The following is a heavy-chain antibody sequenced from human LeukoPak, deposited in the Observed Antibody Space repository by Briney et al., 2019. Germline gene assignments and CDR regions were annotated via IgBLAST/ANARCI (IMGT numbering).Heavy chain of an antibody. CDR2: ISAYNGNI. D-gene: IGHD3-10*01. V-gene: IGHV1-18*01. CDR3: AIDQYYGSGSYYKDYYYMDV. Sequence: ASVKVSCKASGYTFTSYGISWVRQAPGQGLEWMGWISAYNGNINFVQKLKGRVTMTTDTSTSRAYMELRSVRYDDTAVYYCAIDQYYGSGSYYKDYYYMDVWGKGTTVTVSS. J-gene: IGHJ6*03. CDR1: GYTFTSYG.